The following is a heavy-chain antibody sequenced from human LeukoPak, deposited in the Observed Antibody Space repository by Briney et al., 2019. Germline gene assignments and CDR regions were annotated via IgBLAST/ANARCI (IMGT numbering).Heavy chain of an antibody. J-gene: IGHJ4*02. CDR2: IIPILGIA. Sequence: GASVKVSCKASGGTFSSYTISWVRQAPGQGLEWMGRIIPILGIANYAQKFQGRVTITADKSTSTAYMELSSLRSEDTAVYYCAINYYDSSGYYEGGFDYWGQGTLVTVSS. V-gene: IGHV1-69*02. D-gene: IGHD3-22*01. CDR3: AINYYDSSGYYEGGFDY. CDR1: GGTFSSYT.